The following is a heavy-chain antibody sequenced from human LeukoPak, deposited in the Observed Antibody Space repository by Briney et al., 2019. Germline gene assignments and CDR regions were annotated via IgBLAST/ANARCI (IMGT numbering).Heavy chain of an antibody. D-gene: IGHD3-3*01. CDR1: GGSISSSSYY. CDR2: IYYSGST. Sequence: PSETLSLTCTVSGGSISSSSYYWGWIRQPPGKGLEWIGSIYYSGSTYYNPSLKSRVTISVDTSKNQFSLKLSFVTAADTAVYYCASYDFWSGYFGYWEQGTLVTVSS. V-gene: IGHV4-39*01. J-gene: IGHJ4*02. CDR3: ASYDFWSGYFGY.